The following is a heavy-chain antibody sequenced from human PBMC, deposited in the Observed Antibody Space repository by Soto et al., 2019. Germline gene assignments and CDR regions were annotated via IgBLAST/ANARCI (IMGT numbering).Heavy chain of an antibody. J-gene: IGHJ3*02. Sequence: GGSLRLSCAASGFTFSNAWMNWVRQAPGKGLEWVGRIKSKTDGGTTDYAAPVKGRFTISRDDSKNTLYLQMNSLKTEDTAVYYCTVGGVTMIVVVNDDAFDIWGQGTMVTVSS. CDR2: IKSKTDGGTT. V-gene: IGHV3-15*07. CDR3: TVGGVTMIVVVNDDAFDI. D-gene: IGHD3-22*01. CDR1: GFTFSNAW.